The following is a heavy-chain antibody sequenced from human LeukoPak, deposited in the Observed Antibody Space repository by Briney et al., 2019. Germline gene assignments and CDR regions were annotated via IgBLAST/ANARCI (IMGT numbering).Heavy chain of an antibody. CDR3: ARDRRSSSSNSILFDS. J-gene: IGHJ4*02. CDR2: ISAYNGNT. V-gene: IGHV1-18*01. D-gene: IGHD6-6*01. CDR1: GYTFTSYG. Sequence: GASVKVSCKASGYTFTSYGISWVRQAPGQGLEWMGWISAYNGNTNYAQSLQGRVTMTTDPSTSTAYMEPRSLRSDDTAVYYCARDRRSSSSNSILFDSWGQGTLVTVSS.